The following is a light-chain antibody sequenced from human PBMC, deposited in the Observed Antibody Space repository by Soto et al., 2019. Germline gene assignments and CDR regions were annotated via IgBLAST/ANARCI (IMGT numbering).Light chain of an antibody. V-gene: IGKV1-5*01. CDR1: QSSRRS. CDR2: DVS. CDR3: QQFYMGWT. Sequence: DIQMTQSPSTLSASVGDRVTITCRASQSSRRSLAWYPHQPGKAPKVLIYDVSILESGVPSRFSGFGSGTEITLSISRLQPDDFGTYYCQQFYMGWTFGQGTKVDIK. J-gene: IGKJ1*01.